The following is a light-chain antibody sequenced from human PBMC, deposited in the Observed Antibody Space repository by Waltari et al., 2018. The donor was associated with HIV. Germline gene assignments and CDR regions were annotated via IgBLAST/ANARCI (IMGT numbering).Light chain of an antibody. CDR2: DVS. V-gene: IGLV2-23*02. CDR3: LTYVSDSGTWK. Sequence: QSPLTQPASVSGNPGQSVTISFTGTNLDVGNYTLVSWYQQHPGKAPNLLIYDVSKRPSGVSRRFSGSKSGYWASLTISGLLAEDESYYFCLTYVSDSGTWKFGGGTYLTV. CDR1: NLDVGNYTL. J-gene: IGLJ3*02.